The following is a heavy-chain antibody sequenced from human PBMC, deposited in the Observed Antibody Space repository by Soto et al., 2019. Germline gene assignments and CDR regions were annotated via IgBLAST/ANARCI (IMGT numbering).Heavy chain of an antibody. CDR1: GFTFSSYS. D-gene: IGHD2-15*01. CDR3: AKDHSLSAADMDY. CDR2: ISYDGSNK. V-gene: IGHV3-30*18. J-gene: IGHJ4*02. Sequence: GGSLRLSCAASGFTFSSYSMHWVRQAPGKGLEWVAVISYDGSNKYYADSVKGRFTISRDNSKNTLYLQMNSLRAEDTAVYYCAKDHSLSAADMDYWGQVTLVTVSS.